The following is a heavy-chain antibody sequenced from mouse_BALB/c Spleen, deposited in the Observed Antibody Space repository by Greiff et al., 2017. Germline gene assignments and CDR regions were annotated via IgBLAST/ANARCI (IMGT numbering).Heavy chain of an antibody. D-gene: IGHD2-14*01. CDR3: ARMGAGDRYDGFDC. V-gene: IGHV1-53*01. J-gene: IGHJ2*01. CDR2: INPSNGGT. CDR1: GYTFTSYY. Sequence: VQLQQSGAELVKPGASVQLSCKASGYTFTSYYMYWVKQRPGQGLEWIGEINPSNGGTNFNEKFKSKATLTVDKSSSTAYMQLKSLTSEDSAVYYCARMGAGDRYDGFDCWGQGTTLTVSS.